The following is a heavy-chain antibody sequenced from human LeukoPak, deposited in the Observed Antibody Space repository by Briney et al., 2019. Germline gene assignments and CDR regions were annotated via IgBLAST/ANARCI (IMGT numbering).Heavy chain of an antibody. CDR1: GGSFSGYY. Sequence: SETLSLTCAVYGGSFSGYYWSWIRQPPGKGLEWIGEINHSGSTNYNPSLKSRVTISVDTSKNQFSLKLSSVTAADTAVYYCAGRASGTRDHYYYYGMDVWGQGTTVIVSS. CDR3: AGRASGTRDHYYYYGMDV. D-gene: IGHD1-1*01. J-gene: IGHJ6*02. V-gene: IGHV4-34*01. CDR2: INHSGST.